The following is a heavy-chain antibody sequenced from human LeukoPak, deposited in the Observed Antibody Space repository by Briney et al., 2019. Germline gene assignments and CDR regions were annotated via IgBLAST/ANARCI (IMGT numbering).Heavy chain of an antibody. J-gene: IGHJ4*02. V-gene: IGHV3-23*01. CDR3: AREMTIITYSFDS. CDR2: ISETGGTI. D-gene: IGHD5-24*01. Sequence: GGSLRLSCAPSGFTFSNYAMSWVRQAPGKGLEWVSAISETGGTIHYADSVRGRFIISRDNSKNTLYLQMNSLRAEDTAIYYCAREMTIITYSFDSWGQGTLVTVSS. CDR1: GFTFSNYA.